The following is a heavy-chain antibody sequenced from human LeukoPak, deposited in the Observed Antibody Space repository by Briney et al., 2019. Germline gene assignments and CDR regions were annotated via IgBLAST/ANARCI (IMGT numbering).Heavy chain of an antibody. CDR2: INPNSGGT. D-gene: IGHD6-19*01. V-gene: IGHV1-2*02. CDR3: AWGYSSGWFDY. Sequence: GASVKVSCKASGYTFTGYYMHWVRQAPGQGLEWMGWINPNSGGTNYAQKSQGRVIMTRDTSISTAYMEVSSLRSDDTAIYFCAWGYSSGWFDYWGQGTLVTVSS. CDR1: GYTFTGYY. J-gene: IGHJ5*01.